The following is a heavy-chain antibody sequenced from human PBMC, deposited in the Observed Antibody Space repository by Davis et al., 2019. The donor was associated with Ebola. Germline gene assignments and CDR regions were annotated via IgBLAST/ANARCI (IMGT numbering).Heavy chain of an antibody. J-gene: IGHJ6*02. D-gene: IGHD5-18*01. CDR1: GYTFTNYG. CDR2: ISTYKGNT. V-gene: IGHV1-18*01. Sequence: AASVKVSCKASGYTFTNYGISWVRQVPGQGLEWMGWISTYKGNTNYAQKVQGRVTMTTETSTSTVYMELRTLRSDDTAVYYCAREEYSYGVLNYYGMDVWGQGTTVTVSS. CDR3: AREEYSYGVLNYYGMDV.